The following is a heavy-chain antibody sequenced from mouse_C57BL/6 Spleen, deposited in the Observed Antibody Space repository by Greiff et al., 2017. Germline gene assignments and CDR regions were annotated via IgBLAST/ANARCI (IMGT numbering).Heavy chain of an antibody. D-gene: IGHD4-1*01. CDR3: ARATGTLYAMDY. Sequence: VQLQQSGAELVKPGASVKLSCTASGFNIKDYYMHWVKQRTEQGLEWIGRIDPEDGETKYAPEFQGKATITADTSYNTAYLQLSSLTSEDTAVYYCARATGTLYAMDYWGQGTSVTVSS. V-gene: IGHV14-2*01. CDR1: GFNIKDYY. CDR2: IDPEDGET. J-gene: IGHJ4*01.